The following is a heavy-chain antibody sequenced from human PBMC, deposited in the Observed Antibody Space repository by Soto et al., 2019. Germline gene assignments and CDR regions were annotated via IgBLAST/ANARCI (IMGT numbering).Heavy chain of an antibody. V-gene: IGHV3-23*01. CDR2: ISGSGGST. CDR1: GFTFSSYA. Sequence: SLRLSCAASGFTFSSYAMSWVRQAPGKGLEWVSAISGSGGSTYYADSVKGRFTISRVNSKNTLYLQVNSLRAEDTAVYYCAIDNDYGGNQHWGQGTLVTVSS. J-gene: IGHJ1*01. CDR3: AIDNDYGGNQH. D-gene: IGHD4-17*01.